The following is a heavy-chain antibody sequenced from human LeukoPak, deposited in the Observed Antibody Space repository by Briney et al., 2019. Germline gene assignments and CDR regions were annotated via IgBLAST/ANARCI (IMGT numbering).Heavy chain of an antibody. J-gene: IGHJ4*02. D-gene: IGHD1-1*01. CDR1: GITVSSRY. CDR3: AKSRSGSANWALQIFDN. V-gene: IGHV3-66*01. Sequence: GGSLRLSCAASGITVSSRYMSWVRQAPGKGLEWVSVIYSGGSTYYADSVKGRFTISRDNSKNTLYLQMQSLRAEDTAVYFCAKSRSGSANWALQIFDNWGQGTLVTVSS. CDR2: IYSGGST.